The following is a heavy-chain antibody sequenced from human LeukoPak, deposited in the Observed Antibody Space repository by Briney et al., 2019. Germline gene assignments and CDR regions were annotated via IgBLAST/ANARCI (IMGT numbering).Heavy chain of an antibody. J-gene: IGHJ4*02. CDR1: GYTFTSYG. D-gene: IGHD3-22*01. CDR2: ISVYNSNT. V-gene: IGHV1-18*01. CDR3: ARDRVITRNYYDSSGYDI. Sequence: ASVKVSCKASGYTFTSYGISWVRQAPGQGLEWMGWISVYNSNTKYAQKVQGRVTVTTDTSTSTAYMELRSLRSDDTAVYYCARDRVITRNYYDSSGYDIWGQGTLVTVSS.